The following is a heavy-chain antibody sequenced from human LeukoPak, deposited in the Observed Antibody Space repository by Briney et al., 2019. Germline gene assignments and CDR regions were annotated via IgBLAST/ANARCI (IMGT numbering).Heavy chain of an antibody. CDR3: ARDHHHRLWDDYYYYMDV. Sequence: GGSLRLSCAASGFTFSNAWMSWVRQAPGKGLEWVANIKQDGSDKYYVDSVKGRFTISRDNAKNSLYLQMNSLRAEDTAVYYCARDHHHRLWDDYYYYMDVWGKGTTVTISS. J-gene: IGHJ6*03. CDR1: GFTFSNAW. V-gene: IGHV3-7*01. CDR2: IKQDGSDK. D-gene: IGHD3-16*02.